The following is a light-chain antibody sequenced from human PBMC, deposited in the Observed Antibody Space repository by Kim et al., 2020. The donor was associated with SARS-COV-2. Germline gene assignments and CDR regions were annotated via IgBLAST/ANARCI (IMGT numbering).Light chain of an antibody. CDR1: QSVSSN. V-gene: IGKV3-15*01. CDR3: QQYDDWPPVT. CDR2: GAS. Sequence: SPWERATRSCRASQSVSSNVAWYQQKPGQTPRLLIYGASTRAIGIPARFSGSGSGTEFTLTISSLQSGDFAVYYCQQYDDWPPVTFGQGTRLEIK. J-gene: IGKJ5*01.